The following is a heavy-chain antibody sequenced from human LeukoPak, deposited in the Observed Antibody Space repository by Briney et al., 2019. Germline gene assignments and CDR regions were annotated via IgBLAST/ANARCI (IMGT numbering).Heavy chain of an antibody. Sequence: SETLSLTCAVYGGSFSGYYWSWIRQPPGKGLEWIGEINHSGSTNYNPSLKSRVIISVDTSKNQFSLKLSSVTAADTAVYYCARGWAELLADAFDIWGQGTMVTVSS. CDR2: INHSGST. D-gene: IGHD1-7*01. CDR3: ARGWAELLADAFDI. V-gene: IGHV4-34*01. CDR1: GGSFSGYY. J-gene: IGHJ3*02.